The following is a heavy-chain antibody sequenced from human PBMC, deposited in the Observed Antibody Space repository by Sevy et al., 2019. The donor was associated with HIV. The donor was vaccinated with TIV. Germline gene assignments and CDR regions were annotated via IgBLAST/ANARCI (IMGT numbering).Heavy chain of an antibody. V-gene: IGHV1-18*01. CDR3: AREDPGTMIVVDDTLGAFDI. Sequence: ASVKVSCKASGYTFTSYGISWVRQAPGQGLEWMGWISAYNGNTNYAQKLQGRVTMTTDTSTSTAYMELRSLRSDDTAVYYCAREDPGTMIVVDDTLGAFDIWGQGTMVTVSS. D-gene: IGHD3-22*01. CDR2: ISAYNGNT. J-gene: IGHJ3*02. CDR1: GYTFTSYG.